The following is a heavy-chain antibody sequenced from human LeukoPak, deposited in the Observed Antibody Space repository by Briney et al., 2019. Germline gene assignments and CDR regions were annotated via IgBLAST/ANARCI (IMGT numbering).Heavy chain of an antibody. CDR2: IIPIFGTA. D-gene: IGHD4-17*01. Sequence: SVKVSCKASGGTFSSYAISWVRQAPGQGLEWMGGIIPIFGTANYAQKFQGRVTMTEDTSTDTAYMELSSLRSEDTAVYYCATDPFQMTTVTTRPLGYWGQGTLVTVSS. CDR1: GGTFSSYA. J-gene: IGHJ4*02. CDR3: ATDPFQMTTVTTRPLGY. V-gene: IGHV1-69*06.